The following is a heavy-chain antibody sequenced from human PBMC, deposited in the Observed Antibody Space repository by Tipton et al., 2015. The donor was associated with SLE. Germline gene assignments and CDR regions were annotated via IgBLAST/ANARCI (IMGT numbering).Heavy chain of an antibody. D-gene: IGHD5-12*01. CDR3: ARDRSRGYGSFDD. CDR2: IYYIGSGST. V-gene: IGHV4-31*03. Sequence: TLSLTCTVSGGSVSSVGYYWSWIRLQPGKGLEWIGYIYYIGSGSTSYNPSLKSRLTISVDTSKNQFSLKLSSVTAADTSVYYCARDRSRGYGSFDDWARGPLVPVPS. CDR1: GGSVSSVGYY. J-gene: IGHJ4*02.